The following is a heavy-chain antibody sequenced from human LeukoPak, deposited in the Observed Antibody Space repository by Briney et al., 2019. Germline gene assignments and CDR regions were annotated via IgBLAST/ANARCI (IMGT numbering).Heavy chain of an antibody. Sequence: GGSLRLSCAASGFTVSSNYMSWARQAPGKGLEWVSHISTSGSAMYYADSVKGRFTISRDNAKDSLYLQMNSLRDEDTAVYYCASSGSYRFDYWGQGTLVTVSS. CDR2: ISTSGSAM. CDR3: ASSGSYRFDY. V-gene: IGHV3-48*02. CDR1: GFTVSSNY. D-gene: IGHD1-26*01. J-gene: IGHJ4*02.